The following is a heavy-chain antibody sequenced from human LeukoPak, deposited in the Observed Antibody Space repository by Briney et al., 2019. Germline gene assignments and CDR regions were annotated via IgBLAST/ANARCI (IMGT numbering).Heavy chain of an antibody. CDR2: ISAYNGNT. J-gene: IGHJ6*03. V-gene: IGHV1-18*01. CDR1: GYTFTSYG. D-gene: IGHD3-22*01. CDR3: ARDQYYYDSSGYYYYYYYMDV. Sequence: ASVKVSCKASGYTFTSYGISWVRQAPGQGLEWMGWISAYNGNTNYAQRLQGRVTMTTDTSTSTAYMELGSLRSDDTAVCYCARDQYYYDSSGYYYYYYYMDVWGKGTTVTVSS.